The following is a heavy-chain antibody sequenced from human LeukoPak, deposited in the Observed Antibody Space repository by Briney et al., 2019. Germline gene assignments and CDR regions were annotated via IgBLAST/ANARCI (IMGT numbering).Heavy chain of an antibody. CDR1: GFTFSSYS. V-gene: IGHV3-21*01. Sequence: GGSLRLFCAASGFTFSSYSMNWVRQAPGKGLEWVSSISSSSYIYYADSVKGRFTISRDNAKNSLYLQMNSLRAKDTAVYYCARGSEGYCSGGGCYYGMDVWGQGTTVTVSS. J-gene: IGHJ6*01. CDR3: ARGSEGYCSGGGCYYGMDV. CDR2: ISSSSYI. D-gene: IGHD2-15*01.